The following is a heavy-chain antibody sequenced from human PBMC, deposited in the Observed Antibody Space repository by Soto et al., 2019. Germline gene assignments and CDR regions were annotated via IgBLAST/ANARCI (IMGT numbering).Heavy chain of an antibody. CDR3: AKNWNWGSLVH. Sequence: XXTLSLTCTVSSDSISTDYWSWIRQSPGKGLEWIGXIYYGXSTNYNNSLKXXVTISVDXXKNQFSLKMSSVTAADTAVYYCAKNWNWGSLVHWGQGTLVTVSS. CDR2: IYYGXST. J-gene: IGHJ4*02. V-gene: IGHV4-59*08. CDR1: SDSISTDY. D-gene: IGHD7-27*01.